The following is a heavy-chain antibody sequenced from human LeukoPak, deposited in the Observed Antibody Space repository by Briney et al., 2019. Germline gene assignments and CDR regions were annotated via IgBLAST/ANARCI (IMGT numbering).Heavy chain of an antibody. V-gene: IGHV3-48*04. J-gene: IGHJ4*02. D-gene: IGHD1-1*01. CDR3: ARQSRAKYNPLDS. CDR1: GFTFNDYS. Sequence: GGSLRLSCAASGFTFNDYSMNWVLQAPGKGLEGISFIIPRSRTISYADSVRGRFTVSRDNAKNSLLLQMNSLRAGDTAVYYCARQSRAKYNPLDSWGQGTLVTVSS. CDR2: IIPRSRTI.